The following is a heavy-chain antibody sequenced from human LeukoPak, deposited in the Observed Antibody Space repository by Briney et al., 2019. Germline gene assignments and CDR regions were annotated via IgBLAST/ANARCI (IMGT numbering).Heavy chain of an antibody. CDR3: ASSPGGYDFWSGRYFDY. CDR2: IYYSGST. V-gene: IGHV4-59*01. CDR1: GGSISSYY. Sequence: SETLSLTCTVSGGSISSYYWSWIRQPAGKGLEWIGYIYYSGSTNYNPSLKSRVTISVDTSKNQFSLKLSSVTAADTAVYYCASSPGGYDFWSGRYFDYWGQGTLVTVSS. J-gene: IGHJ4*02. D-gene: IGHD3-3*01.